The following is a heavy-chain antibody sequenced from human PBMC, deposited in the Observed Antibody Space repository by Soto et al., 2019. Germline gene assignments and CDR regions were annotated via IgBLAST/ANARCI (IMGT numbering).Heavy chain of an antibody. CDR3: ARDFRELLPANWFDP. Sequence: SETLSLTCAVYGGSFSGYYWSWIRQPPGKGLEWIGEINHSGSTNYNPSLKSRVTISVDTSKNQFSLKLSSVTAADTAVYYCARDFRELLPANWFDPWGQGTLVTVSS. CDR2: INHSGST. J-gene: IGHJ5*02. V-gene: IGHV4-34*01. CDR1: GGSFSGYY. D-gene: IGHD3-10*01.